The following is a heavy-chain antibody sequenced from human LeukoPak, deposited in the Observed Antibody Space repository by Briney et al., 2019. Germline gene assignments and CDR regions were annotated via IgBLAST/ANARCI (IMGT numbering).Heavy chain of an antibody. CDR2: MNPNSGNT. CDR3: ARGPLARLRYFGNWDY. D-gene: IGHD3-9*01. V-gene: IGHV1-8*01. CDR1: GYTFTSYD. J-gene: IGHJ4*02. Sequence: ASVKVSCKASGYTFTSYDINWVRQATGQGLEWMGWMNPNSGNTGYAQKFQGRVTMTRNTSISTAYMGLSSLRSEDTAVYYCARGPLARLRYFGNWDYWGQGTLVTVSS.